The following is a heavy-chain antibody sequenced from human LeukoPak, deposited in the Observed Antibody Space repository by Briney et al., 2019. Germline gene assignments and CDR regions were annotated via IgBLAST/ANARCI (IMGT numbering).Heavy chain of an antibody. J-gene: IGHJ4*02. D-gene: IGHD2-15*01. CDR3: ARLGYCSGGSCYYDAKFDY. CDR2: INPNSGGT. V-gene: IGHV1-2*02. Sequence: GASVKVSCKASGYTFTGYYMHWVRQAPGQGLEWMGWINPNSGGTNYAQKFQGRVTMTRDTSISTAYMELSRLRSDDTAVYYCARLGYCSGGSCYYDAKFDYWGQGTLVTVSS. CDR1: GYTFTGYY.